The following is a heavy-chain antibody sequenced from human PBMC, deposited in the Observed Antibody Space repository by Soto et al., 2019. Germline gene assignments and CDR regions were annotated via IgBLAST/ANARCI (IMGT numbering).Heavy chain of an antibody. V-gene: IGHV1-69*13. Sequence: SVKVSCKASGGTFSSYAISWVRQAPGQGLEWTGGIIPIFGTANYAQKFQGRVTITADESTSTAYIELSSLRSEDTAVYYCARDQYCSGGSCYSPSWYYYYGMDVWGQGTTVTVCS. CDR2: IIPIFGTA. D-gene: IGHD2-15*01. CDR3: ARDQYCSGGSCYSPSWYYYYGMDV. J-gene: IGHJ6*02. CDR1: GGTFSSYA.